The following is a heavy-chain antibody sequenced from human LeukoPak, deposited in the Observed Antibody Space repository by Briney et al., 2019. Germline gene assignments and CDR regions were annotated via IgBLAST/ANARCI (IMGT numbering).Heavy chain of an antibody. D-gene: IGHD4-17*01. CDR3: ARDWRYGDYVQIDY. Sequence: SETLSLTCTVSGYSISSGYFWGWIRQPPGKGLECIGTIYHSGSTYYNPSLKSRVTISVDTSKNQFSLQLNSVTPEDTAVYYCARDWRYGDYVQIDYWGQGTLVTVSS. V-gene: IGHV4-38-2*02. CDR1: GYSISSGYF. J-gene: IGHJ4*02. CDR2: IYHSGST.